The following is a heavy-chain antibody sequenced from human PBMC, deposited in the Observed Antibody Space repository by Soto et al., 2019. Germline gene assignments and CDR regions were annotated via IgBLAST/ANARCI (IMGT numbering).Heavy chain of an antibody. CDR3: ARDLGPYSNYQEYFQH. V-gene: IGHV3-11*01. J-gene: IGHJ1*01. D-gene: IGHD4-4*01. CDR2: ISSSGSTI. CDR1: GFTFSDYY. Sequence: GGSLRLSCAASGFTFSDYYMSWIRQAPGKGLEWVSYISSSGSTIYYADSVKGRFTISRDNAKNSLYLQMNSLRAEDTAVYYCARDLGPYSNYQEYFQHWGQGTLVTVSS.